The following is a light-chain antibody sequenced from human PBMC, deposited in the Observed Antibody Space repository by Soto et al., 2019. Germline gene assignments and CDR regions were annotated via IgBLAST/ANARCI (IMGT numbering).Light chain of an antibody. J-gene: IGKJ2*01. V-gene: IGKV3-20*01. CDR1: QSVSSSY. Sequence: EIVLTQSPGTLSLSPGERATLSCRASQSVSSSYLAWYQQKPGQGPRLLIYGAVSRATGIPDRFRGSGSGTDCTLTISRLEPEGFAGYYCQQYGSSPRTFGQGTKLEIK. CDR2: GAV. CDR3: QQYGSSPRT.